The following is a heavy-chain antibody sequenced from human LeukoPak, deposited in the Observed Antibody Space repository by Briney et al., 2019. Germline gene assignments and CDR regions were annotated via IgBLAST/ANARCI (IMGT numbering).Heavy chain of an antibody. J-gene: IGHJ4*01. D-gene: IGHD4-17*01. CDR3: ARDRVGGDLTGVSLY. V-gene: IGHV1-18*01. CDR1: GYPFDNFG. CDR2: ISAYNGNT. Sequence: ASVKVSCKASGYPFDNFGLTWVRQAPGQGLEWMGWISAYNGNTHYAQKFRGRLTLTTETSTSTAYLELRSLKSDDTAVYYCARDRVGGDLTGVSLYWGQGSLVTVSS.